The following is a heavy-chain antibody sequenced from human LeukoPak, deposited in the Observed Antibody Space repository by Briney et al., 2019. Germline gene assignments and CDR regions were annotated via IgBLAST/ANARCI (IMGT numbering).Heavy chain of an antibody. CDR1: GGTFSSYA. J-gene: IGHJ4*02. CDR3: AGRYCSSTSCYGLDY. CDR2: IIPILGIA. V-gene: IGHV1-69*04. Sequence: SVKVSCKASGGTFSSYAISWVRQAPGQGLEWMGRIIPILGIAIYAQKFQGRVTITADKSTSTAYMEMSSLRSEDTAVYYCAGRYCSSTSCYGLDYWGQGTLVTVSS. D-gene: IGHD2-2*01.